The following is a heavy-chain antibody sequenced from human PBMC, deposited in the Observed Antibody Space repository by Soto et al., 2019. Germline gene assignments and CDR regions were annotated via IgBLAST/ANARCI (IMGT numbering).Heavy chain of an antibody. Sequence: GGSLRLSCAASGFTFSSYWMSWVRQAPGKGLEWVANIKQDGSEKYYVDSVKGRFTISRDNAKNSLYLQMNSLRAEDTAVYYCARYSSSYYYYGMDVWDQGTTVTVSS. D-gene: IGHD6-13*01. J-gene: IGHJ6*02. CDR1: GFTFSSYW. V-gene: IGHV3-7*01. CDR2: IKQDGSEK. CDR3: ARYSSSYYYYGMDV.